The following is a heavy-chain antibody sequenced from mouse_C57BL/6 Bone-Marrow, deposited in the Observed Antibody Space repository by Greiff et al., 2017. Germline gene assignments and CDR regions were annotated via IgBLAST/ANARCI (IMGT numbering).Heavy chain of an antibody. CDR3: ARMAYWYFDV. Sequence: QVQLQQSGAELARPGASVKLSCKASGYTFTSYGISWVKQRTGQGLEWIGEIYPTNGNTYYNEKFKGKATLTADKSSSTAYMELRSLTSEDSAVYFCARMAYWYFDVGGTGPTATVS. J-gene: IGHJ1*03. CDR2: IYPTNGNT. V-gene: IGHV1-81*01. CDR1: GYTFTSYG.